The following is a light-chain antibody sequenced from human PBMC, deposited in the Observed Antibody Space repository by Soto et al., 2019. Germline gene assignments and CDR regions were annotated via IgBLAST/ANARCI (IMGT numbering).Light chain of an antibody. J-gene: IGLJ3*02. CDR1: SSNIEDNY. Sequence: QSVLTQPPSVSAAPGQKVTISCSGSSSNIEDNYVSWYQQLPGTAPKLLIYEDNRRPSGIPDRFSGSKSGTSATLGITGLQTGDEADYYCGTWENSLSGGVFGGGTKLTVL. CDR2: EDN. V-gene: IGLV1-51*02. CDR3: GTWENSLSGGV.